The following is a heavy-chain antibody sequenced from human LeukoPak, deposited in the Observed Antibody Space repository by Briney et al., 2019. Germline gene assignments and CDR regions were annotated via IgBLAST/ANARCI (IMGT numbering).Heavy chain of an antibody. D-gene: IGHD3-9*01. CDR3: SRRGPKLRYFDWGNGDAFDI. Sequence: SETLSLTCAVYGGSFSGYYWSWIRQPPGKGLEWIGEINHSGSTNYNPSLKSRVTISGDTSRNQFSLKLSSVTAADTAVYYCSRRGPKLRYFDWGNGDAFDIWGQGTMVTVSS. CDR1: GGSFSGYY. CDR2: INHSGST. V-gene: IGHV4-34*01. J-gene: IGHJ3*02.